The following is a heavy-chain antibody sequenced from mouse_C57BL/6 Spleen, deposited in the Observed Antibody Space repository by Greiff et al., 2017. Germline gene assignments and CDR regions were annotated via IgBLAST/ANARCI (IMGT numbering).Heavy chain of an antibody. V-gene: IGHV1-52*01. D-gene: IGHD2-3*01. CDR2: IDPSDSET. CDR1: GYTFTSYW. J-gene: IGHJ3*01. Sequence: QVQLQQPGAELVRPGSSVKLSCKASGYTFTSYWMHWVKQRPIQGLEWIGNIDPSDSETHYNQKFKDKATLTVDKSSSTAYMQLSSLTSEDSAVYYCARYYDGYYFAYWGQGTLVTVSA. CDR3: ARYYDGYYFAY.